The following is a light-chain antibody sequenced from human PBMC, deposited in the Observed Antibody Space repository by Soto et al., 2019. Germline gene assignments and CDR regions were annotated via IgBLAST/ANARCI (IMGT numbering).Light chain of an antibody. J-gene: IGKJ3*01. CDR2: GAS. Sequence: EIVMTQSPATLSVSPGERATLSCRASQSISSNLAWYQQRPGQAPRLLVYGASTRATGIPARFSGSGSGTEFTLTISSLQFEDFAVYYCQQYDSWPPLFTFGPGTKVDLK. CDR1: QSISSN. CDR3: QQYDSWPPLFT. V-gene: IGKV3-15*01.